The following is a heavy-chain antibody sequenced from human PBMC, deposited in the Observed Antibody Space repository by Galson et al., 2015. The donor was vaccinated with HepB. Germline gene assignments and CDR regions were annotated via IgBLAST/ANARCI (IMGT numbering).Heavy chain of an antibody. CDR2: FYPGASYI. D-gene: IGHD3-22*01. CDR1: GYTFTNYW. CDR3: ARHVGRVVTTPDTNYFDY. Sequence: QSGAEVKKPGESLKISCQGSGYTFTNYWIGWVRQMPGKGLEWMGMFYPGASYIRYSPSFQGQVTISVDKSISTAYLQWSSLKASDTAMYYCARHVGRVVTTPDTNYFDYWGQGTLVTVSS. V-gene: IGHV5-51*01. J-gene: IGHJ4*02.